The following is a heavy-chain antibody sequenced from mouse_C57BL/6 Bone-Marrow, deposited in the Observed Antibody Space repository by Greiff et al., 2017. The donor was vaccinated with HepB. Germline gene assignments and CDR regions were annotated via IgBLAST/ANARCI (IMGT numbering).Heavy chain of an antibody. CDR1: GFNIKDYY. V-gene: IGHV14-2*01. D-gene: IGHD1-1*01. CDR2: LDPEDGET. Sequence: VQLQQSGAELVKPGASVKLSCTASGFNIKDYYMHWVKQRTEQGLEWIGRLDPEDGETKSAPKFQGKATITADTSSNTAYLQISSLTSEDTAVDYCATANTTVVAPYFDVWGTGTTVTVSS. J-gene: IGHJ1*03. CDR3: ATANTTVVAPYFDV.